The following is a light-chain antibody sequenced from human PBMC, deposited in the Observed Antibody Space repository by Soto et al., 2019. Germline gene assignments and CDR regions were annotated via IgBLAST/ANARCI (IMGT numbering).Light chain of an antibody. J-gene: IGLJ2*01. CDR2: EVT. CDR3: SSYTSTNHVV. CDR1: SSDVGGYIY. V-gene: IGLV2-14*01. Sequence: QSALTQPASVSGSPGQSITISCTGTSSDVGGYIYVSWYQQHPGKAPKLVIYEVTKRPSGVSNRFSGSKSGNTASLTISGLQAEDETDYYCSSYTSTNHVVFGGGTKVTVL.